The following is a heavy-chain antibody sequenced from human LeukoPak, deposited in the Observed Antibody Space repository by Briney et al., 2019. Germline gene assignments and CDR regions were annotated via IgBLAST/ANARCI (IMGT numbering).Heavy chain of an antibody. CDR1: EDSFTNYW. CDR2: IYPGDSDT. Sequence: KAGESLKISCKGSEDSFTNYWIGWVRQMPGKGLECMGIIYPGDSDTRYSPSFQGQVTISADKSSSTAYLQWSSLKASDTAMYYCARLYGTTVPYRWFDPWGQGTLVTVSS. J-gene: IGHJ5*02. CDR3: ARLYGTTVPYRWFDP. V-gene: IGHV5-51*01. D-gene: IGHD4-17*01.